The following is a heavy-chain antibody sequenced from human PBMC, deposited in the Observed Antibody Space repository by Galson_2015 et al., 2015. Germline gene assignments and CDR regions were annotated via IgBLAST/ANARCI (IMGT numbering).Heavy chain of an antibody. CDR3: ARGSVAGTCSQH. J-gene: IGHJ1*01. CDR2: ISSSSSYI. V-gene: IGHV3-21*01. CDR1: GFTFDSYI. D-gene: IGHD6-19*01. Sequence: SLRLSCAASGFTFDSYIINWVRQAPGRGLEWVSSISSSSSYIYYADSVKGRFTISRDNAKSSLYLQMNSLRAEDTAVYYCARGSVAGTCSQHWGQGTLVTVSS.